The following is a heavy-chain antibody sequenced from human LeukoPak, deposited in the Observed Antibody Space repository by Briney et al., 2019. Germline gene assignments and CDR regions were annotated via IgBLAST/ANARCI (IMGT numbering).Heavy chain of an antibody. J-gene: IGHJ4*02. Sequence: PGGSLRLSCAASGFTFSSYTMNWVRQAPGKGLEWVSSISGSSTYIYYADSVEGRFTISRDNAENSLFLEMNSLRAEDTAVYYCARDLGTTMITSLGYWGQGTLVTVSS. CDR3: ARDLGTTMITSLGY. CDR2: ISGSSTYI. V-gene: IGHV3-21*01. D-gene: IGHD3-22*01. CDR1: GFTFSSYT.